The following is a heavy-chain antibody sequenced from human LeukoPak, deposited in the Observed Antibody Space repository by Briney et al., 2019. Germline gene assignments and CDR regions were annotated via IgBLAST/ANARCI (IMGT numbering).Heavy chain of an antibody. J-gene: IGHJ6*03. CDR2: IKSKTDGGTT. CDR1: GFTFSNAW. V-gene: IGHV3-15*01. CDR3: TTVGDTYYYGSGSYYTSYYYYYYMDV. D-gene: IGHD3-10*01. Sequence: GGSLRLSCAASGFTFSNAWMSWVRQAPGKGLEWVGRIKSKTDGGTTDYAAPVKGRFTISRDDSKNTLYLQMNSLKTEDTAVYYCTTVGDTYYYGSGSYYTSYYYYYYMDVWGKGTTDTVSS.